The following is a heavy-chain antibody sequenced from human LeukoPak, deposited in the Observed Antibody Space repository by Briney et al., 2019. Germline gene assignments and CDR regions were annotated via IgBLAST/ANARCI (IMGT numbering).Heavy chain of an antibody. CDR2: ISYDGSNK. CDR3: AKTLTMILVLRGGFDY. CDR1: GFTFSRHG. J-gene: IGHJ4*02. V-gene: IGHV3-30*18. D-gene: IGHD3-22*01. Sequence: GGSLRLSCAASGFTFSRHGIHWVRQAPGKGLEWVAVISYDGSNKYYADSVKGRFTISRDNSKNTLYLQMNSLRAEDTAVYYCAKTLTMILVLRGGFDYWGQGALVTVSS.